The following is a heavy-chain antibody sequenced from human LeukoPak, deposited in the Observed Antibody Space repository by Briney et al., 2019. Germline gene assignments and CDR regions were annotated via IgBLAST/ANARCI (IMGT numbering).Heavy chain of an antibody. D-gene: IGHD1-26*01. J-gene: IGHJ6*02. CDR3: AKGGGGSYYLYYYYGMDV. V-gene: IGHV3-48*01. CDR1: GFTFSSYW. Sequence: GGSLRLSCEASGFTFSSYWMNWVRQAPGKGLEWVSYISSSGSIIYYSDSVKGRFTISRDNSKNTLYLQMNSLRAEDTAVYYCAKGGGGSYYLYYYYGMDVWGQGTTVTVSS. CDR2: ISSSGSII.